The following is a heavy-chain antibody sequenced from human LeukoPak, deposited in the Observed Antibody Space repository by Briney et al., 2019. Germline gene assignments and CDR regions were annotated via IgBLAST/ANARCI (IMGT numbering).Heavy chain of an antibody. CDR2: ISYDGSNK. Sequence: GGSLRLSCAASGFTFSSYAMHWVRQAPGKGLEWVAVISYDGSNKYYADSVKGRFTISRDNSKNTLYLQMNSLRAEDTAVYYCARVHDCSGGSCYSGYYYGMDVWGQGTTVTVSS. J-gene: IGHJ6*02. D-gene: IGHD2-15*01. V-gene: IGHV3-30-3*01. CDR1: GFTFSSYA. CDR3: ARVHDCSGGSCYSGYYYGMDV.